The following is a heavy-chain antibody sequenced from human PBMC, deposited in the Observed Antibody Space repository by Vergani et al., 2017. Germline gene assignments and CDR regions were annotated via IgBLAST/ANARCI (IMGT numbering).Heavy chain of an antibody. CDR2: ISGSGGST. D-gene: IGHD3-22*01. V-gene: IGHV3-23*01. Sequence: EVQLLESGGDLVQPGGSLRLSCAASGFTFNHYAMNWVRQAPGKGLEWVSGISGSGGSTYYAGSVKGRFTISRDSSKNTLYLQMNSLSAGDTAVYYCARPMIVVVITTLDYYGMDVWGQGTTVTVSS. CDR1: GFTFNHYA. CDR3: ARPMIVVVITTLDYYGMDV. J-gene: IGHJ6*02.